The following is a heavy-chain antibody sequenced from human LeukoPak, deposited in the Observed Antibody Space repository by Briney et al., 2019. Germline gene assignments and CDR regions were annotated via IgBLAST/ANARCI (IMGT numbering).Heavy chain of an antibody. CDR1: GYTFTGYY. CDR3: AGVSPYGDPYDY. D-gene: IGHD4-17*01. J-gene: IGHJ4*02. CDR2: INPNSGGT. Sequence: ASVNVSCKASGYTFTGYYMHWVRQAPGQGLEWMGWINPNSGGTNYAQKFQCRVTMTRDTSISTAYMELSRLRPDDTAVYYCAGVSPYGDPYDYWGQGTLVTVSS. V-gene: IGHV1-2*02.